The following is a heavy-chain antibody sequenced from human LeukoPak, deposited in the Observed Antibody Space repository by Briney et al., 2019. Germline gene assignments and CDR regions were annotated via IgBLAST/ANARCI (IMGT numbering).Heavy chain of an antibody. CDR2: INSDGDSA. CDR1: GFTFSSYE. J-gene: IGHJ1*01. CDR3: ARDRGGRYMYLQH. Sequence: PGGSLRLSCVASGFTFSSYEMNWVRQAPGKGLEWVSGINSDGDSAGYADSVKGRFTISRDNRKNSLHLQMNSLRAEDTALYYCARDRGGRYMYLQHWGQGTLVTVSS. V-gene: IGHV3-20*04. D-gene: IGHD1-26*01.